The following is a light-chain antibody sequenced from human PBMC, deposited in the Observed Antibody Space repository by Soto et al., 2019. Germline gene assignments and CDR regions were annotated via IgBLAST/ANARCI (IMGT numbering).Light chain of an antibody. CDR3: QQYNNWPPVT. CDR1: QSVSSH. Sequence: ERVMTQSPATLSVSPGGRATLSCRASQSVSSHVAWYQQKPGQAPRLLIYGASTRATGLPARFSGSGSGTEFTLTIRSLQSEAFAVYYCQQYNNWPPVTFGGGTKVEIK. J-gene: IGKJ4*01. CDR2: GAS. V-gene: IGKV3-15*01.